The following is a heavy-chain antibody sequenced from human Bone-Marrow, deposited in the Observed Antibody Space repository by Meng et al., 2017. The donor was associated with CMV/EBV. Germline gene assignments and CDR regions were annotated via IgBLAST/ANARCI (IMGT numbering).Heavy chain of an antibody. D-gene: IGHD4-17*01. V-gene: IGHV4-38-2*02. CDR3: ARATGSFGDYAY. J-gene: IGHJ4*02. CDR2: IYHSGST. CDR1: GYSISSGYY. Sequence: GSLRLSCTVSGYSISSGYYWGWIRQPPGKGLEWIGSIYHSGSTYYNPSLKSRVTISVDTSKNQFSLKLSSVTAADTAIYYCARATGSFGDYAYWGQGILVTVSS.